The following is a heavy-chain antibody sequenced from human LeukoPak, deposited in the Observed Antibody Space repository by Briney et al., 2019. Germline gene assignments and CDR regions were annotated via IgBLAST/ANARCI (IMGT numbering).Heavy chain of an antibody. D-gene: IGHD6-19*01. CDR2: ISGSSTYT. V-gene: IGHV3-11*05. CDR1: RFTFSDFY. J-gene: IGHJ4*02. Sequence: GGSLRLSCAASRFTFSDFYMGWIRQVPGKGLEWVSYISGSSTYTKYADSVKGRFTISRDNAKNSLYLEMNSLRAEDTAVYYCARVIGGSGWYEEGSSPFFDYWGQGTLVTVSS. CDR3: ARVIGGSGWYEEGSSPFFDY.